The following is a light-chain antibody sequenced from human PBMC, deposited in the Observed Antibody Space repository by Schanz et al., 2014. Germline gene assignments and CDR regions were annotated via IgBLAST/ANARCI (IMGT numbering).Light chain of an antibody. Sequence: EIVLTQPPGTLSLSPGERATLSCRASQSVRNNYLGWDQQKPGQAPRHLIYGASSRATGIPDRFSGSGSGRDFTLTINELQPEDFATYYWQQTYNAPRSTFGHGTRL. V-gene: IGKV3-20*01. CDR2: GAS. CDR3: QQTYNAPRST. J-gene: IGKJ2*01. CDR1: QSVRNNY.